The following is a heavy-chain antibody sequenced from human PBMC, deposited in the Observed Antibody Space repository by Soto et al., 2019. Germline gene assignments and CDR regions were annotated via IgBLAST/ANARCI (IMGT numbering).Heavy chain of an antibody. Sequence: QVQLVQSGAEVKKPGSSVKVSCKASGGTFSSYAISWVRQAPGQGLEWMGGIIPSFGTANYAQKFQGRVTITADESTSTAYMELSSLRSEDTAVYYCARGNGAAAPYYYYYYGMDVWGQGTTVTVSS. V-gene: IGHV1-69*01. CDR3: ARGNGAAAPYYYYYYGMDV. D-gene: IGHD6-13*01. CDR2: IIPSFGTA. CDR1: GGTFSSYA. J-gene: IGHJ6*02.